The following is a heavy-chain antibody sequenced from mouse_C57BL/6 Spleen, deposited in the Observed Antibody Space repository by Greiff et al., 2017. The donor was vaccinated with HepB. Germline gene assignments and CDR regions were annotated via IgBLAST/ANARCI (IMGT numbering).Heavy chain of an antibody. V-gene: IGHV1-15*01. CDR3: TKTLQDYYGSSLFAY. Sequence: QVQLQQSGAELVRPGASVTLSCKASGYTFTDYEMHWVKQTPVHGLEWIGAIDPETGGTASNQKFKGKAILTADKSSSTAYMELRSLTSEDSAVYYCTKTLQDYYGSSLFAYWGQGTLVTVSA. CDR2: IDPETGGT. CDR1: GYTFTDYE. D-gene: IGHD1-1*01. J-gene: IGHJ3*01.